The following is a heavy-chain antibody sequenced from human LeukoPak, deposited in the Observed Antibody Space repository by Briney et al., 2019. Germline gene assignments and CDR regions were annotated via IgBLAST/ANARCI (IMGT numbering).Heavy chain of an antibody. CDR2: ISAYNGNT. CDR1: GYTFTIYG. CDR3: ARRNRSYYMDV. J-gene: IGHJ6*03. V-gene: IGHV1-18*01. Sequence: GASVTVSCKASGYTFTIYGITWVRQAPGQGVGWMGWISAYNGNTNYAQKLQGRVTMTTDTSTSTAYMELRSLRSDDTAVYYCARRNRSYYMDVWGKATTVTVSS.